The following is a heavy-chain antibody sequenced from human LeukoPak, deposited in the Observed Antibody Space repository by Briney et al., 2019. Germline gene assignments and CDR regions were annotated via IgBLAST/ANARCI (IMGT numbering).Heavy chain of an antibody. D-gene: IGHD3-10*01. CDR2: ISGSGGST. Sequence: GGSLRLSCAASGFTFSSYGMSWVRQAPGKGLEWVSAISGSGGSTYYADSVKGRFTISRDNSKNTLYLQMNSLRAEDTAVYYCAKEAVAAPYRITMVQAVLDYWGQGTLVTVSS. CDR1: GFTFSSYG. V-gene: IGHV3-23*01. J-gene: IGHJ4*02. CDR3: AKEAVAAPYRITMVQAVLDY.